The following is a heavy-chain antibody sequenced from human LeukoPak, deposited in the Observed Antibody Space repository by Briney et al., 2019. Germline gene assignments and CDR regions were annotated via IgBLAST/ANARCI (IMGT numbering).Heavy chain of an antibody. J-gene: IGHJ4*02. CDR1: GFTFSSYG. CDR3: AKSLGGCSSTSCPYYFDY. Sequence: GGSLRLSCAASGFTFSSYGMHWVRQAPGKGLEWVAVIWYDGSNKYYADSVKGRFTISRDNSKNTLYLQMNSLRAEDTAVYYCAKSLGGCSSTSCPYYFDYWGQGTLVTVSS. D-gene: IGHD2-2*01. CDR2: IWYDGSNK. V-gene: IGHV3-33*06.